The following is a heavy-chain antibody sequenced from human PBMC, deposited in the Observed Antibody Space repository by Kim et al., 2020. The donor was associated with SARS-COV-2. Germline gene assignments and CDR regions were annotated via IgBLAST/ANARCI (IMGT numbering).Heavy chain of an antibody. CDR1: GFTFSSYG. D-gene: IGHD6-19*01. Sequence: GGSLRLSCAASGFTFSSYGMHWVRQAPGKGLEWVAVISYDGSNKYYADSVKGRFTISRDNSKNTLYLQMNSLRAEDTAVYYCAREPPPGGWPFDYWGQGTLVTVSS. CDR3: AREPPPGGWPFDY. J-gene: IGHJ4*02. CDR2: ISYDGSNK. V-gene: IGHV3-33*05.